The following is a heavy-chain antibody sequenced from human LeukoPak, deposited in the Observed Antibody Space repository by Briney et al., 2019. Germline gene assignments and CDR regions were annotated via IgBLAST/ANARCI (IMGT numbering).Heavy chain of an antibody. D-gene: IGHD3-9*01. Sequence: ASVKVSCKASGYTFTGYYMHWVRQAPGQGLEWMGWINPNSGGTNYAQKLQGRVTMTRNTSISTAYMELSSLRSEDTAVYYCARSDILDGMDVRGQGTTVTVSS. CDR1: GYTFTGYY. J-gene: IGHJ6*02. V-gene: IGHV1-2*02. CDR2: INPNSGGT. CDR3: ARSDILDGMDV.